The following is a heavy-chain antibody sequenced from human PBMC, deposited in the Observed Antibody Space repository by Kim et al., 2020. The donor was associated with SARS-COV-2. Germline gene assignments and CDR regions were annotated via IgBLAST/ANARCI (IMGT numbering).Heavy chain of an antibody. Sequence: GGSLRLSCSASGFTFSSYAMHWVRQAPGKGLEYVSAISSNGGSTYYADSVKGRFTISRDNSKNTLYLQMSSLRAEDTAVYYCVKGGTGTTFDYWGQGTLVTVSS. CDR1: GFTFSSYA. D-gene: IGHD1-7*01. CDR2: ISSNGGST. V-gene: IGHV3-64D*09. CDR3: VKGGTGTTFDY. J-gene: IGHJ4*02.